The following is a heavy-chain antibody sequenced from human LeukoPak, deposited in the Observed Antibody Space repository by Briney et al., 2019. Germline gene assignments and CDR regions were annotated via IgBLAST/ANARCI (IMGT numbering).Heavy chain of an antibody. V-gene: IGHV3-23*01. CDR2: ISSSGSGGNT. J-gene: IGHJ2*01. CDR3: AEDRTVGASYWYFDL. D-gene: IGHD1-26*01. Sequence: GGSLRLSCVASGVTLSNYAMSWARQAPGKGLEWVSGISSSGSGGNTYYADSVKGRFTISRDSSRNTLFLHMNTLRAEDTAIYYCAEDRTVGASYWYFDLWGRGTLVTVSS. CDR1: GVTLSNYA.